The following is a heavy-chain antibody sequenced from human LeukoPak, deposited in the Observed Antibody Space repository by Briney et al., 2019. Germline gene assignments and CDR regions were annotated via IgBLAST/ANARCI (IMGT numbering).Heavy chain of an antibody. CDR3: ARDLAGHDAFDI. J-gene: IGHJ3*02. Sequence: SETLSLTCTVSGGSISSADYWWTWIRQPPGKGLEWIGYIYYSGSAHYNPSLKSRITLSVDTSKNQFSLELSSVTAADTAVYYCARDLAGHDAFDIWGQGTMVTVSP. D-gene: IGHD6-19*01. CDR1: GGSISSADYW. CDR2: IYYSGSA. V-gene: IGHV4-30-4*02.